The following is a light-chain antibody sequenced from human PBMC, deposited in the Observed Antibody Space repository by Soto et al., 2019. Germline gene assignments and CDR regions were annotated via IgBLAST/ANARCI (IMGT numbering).Light chain of an antibody. J-gene: IGKJ2*01. CDR2: GAS. V-gene: IGKV3-20*01. CDR1: QSVSSTY. Sequence: EIVLTQSPGTLSLSPGERATLSCRASQSVSSTYLAWYQQKPGQAPRLLIYGASISATGVPDRFSGSGSGTDFTLTISSLEPVDFAVYYCQQYGSSPYTFGQGTKLEIK. CDR3: QQYGSSPYT.